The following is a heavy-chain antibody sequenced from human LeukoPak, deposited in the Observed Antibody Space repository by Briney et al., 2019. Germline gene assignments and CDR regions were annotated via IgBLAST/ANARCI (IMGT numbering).Heavy chain of an antibody. V-gene: IGHV4-59*11. Sequence: SGTLSLTCTVSGGSLSSHYWSWIRQPPGTGLEWIGYIYYSVSTNYNPSLKSRVTISVDTSKNQSSLKLSSVTAADTAVYYCARDLGDPTSEAGGFDYWGQGTLVTVSS. J-gene: IGHJ4*02. CDR1: GGSLSSHY. CDR3: ARDLGDPTSEAGGFDY. CDR2: IYYSVST. D-gene: IGHD3-16*01.